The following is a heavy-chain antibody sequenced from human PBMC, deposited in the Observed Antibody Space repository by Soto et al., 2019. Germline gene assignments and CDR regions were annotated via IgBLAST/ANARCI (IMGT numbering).Heavy chain of an antibody. D-gene: IGHD6-13*01. V-gene: IGHV1-69*01. J-gene: IGHJ4*02. Sequence: QVQLVQSGAEVKKPGSSVNVSCKASGGTFSSYRINWVRQAPGPGLGWVGGIVPIYRTADYAQKFQGRVTITADASARTSYTELRSMRSQDTAVYYCVRECGAKISSSWGQGTLGTVSS. CDR1: GGTFSSYR. CDR3: VRECGAKISSS. CDR2: IVPIYRTA.